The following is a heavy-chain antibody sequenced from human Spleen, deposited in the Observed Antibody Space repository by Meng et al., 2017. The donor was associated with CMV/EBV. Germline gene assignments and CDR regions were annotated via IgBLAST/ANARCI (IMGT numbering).Heavy chain of an antibody. V-gene: IGHV4-34*01. J-gene: IGHJ6*02. CDR1: GGSFIPYY. Sequence: TLSLTCAVYGGSFIPYYWSWIRQTPGKGLEWIAEINHSGSTNSNPSLKSRVTISVDTSKNQFSLKLSSVTAADTAVYYCAIEYYDFWSGYQGGDYHEYGMDVWGQGTTVTVSS. CDR2: INHSGST. D-gene: IGHD3-3*01. CDR3: AIEYYDFWSGYQGGDYHEYGMDV.